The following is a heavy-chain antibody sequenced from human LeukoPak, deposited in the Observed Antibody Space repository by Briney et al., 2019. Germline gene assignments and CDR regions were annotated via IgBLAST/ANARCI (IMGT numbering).Heavy chain of an antibody. CDR1: GFTFSSYA. D-gene: IGHD3-16*02. J-gene: IGHJ4*02. Sequence: GGSLRLSCAASGFTFSSYAMSWVRQAPGKGLEWVSAISGSGGSTYYADSVKGRFTVSRDNSKNTLYLQMNSLRAEDTAVYYCAKDEPDYVWGSYRSGLFDYWGQGTLVTVSS. V-gene: IGHV3-23*01. CDR3: AKDEPDYVWGSYRSGLFDY. CDR2: ISGSGGST.